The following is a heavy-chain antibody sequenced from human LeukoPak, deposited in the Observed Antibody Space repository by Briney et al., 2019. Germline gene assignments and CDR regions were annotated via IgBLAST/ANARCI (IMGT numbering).Heavy chain of an antibody. CDR3: ARGGSGSTYYFDS. D-gene: IGHD1-26*01. Sequence: GGSLRLSCAASGFNFNDYYMSWIRQAPGKRLEWLSLISSTGRSIYYADSVKGRFTISRDSATSSLYLQMNSLRADDTAVYYCARGGSGSTYYFDSWGQGTLVTVSS. CDR2: ISSTGRSI. J-gene: IGHJ4*02. CDR1: GFNFNDYY. V-gene: IGHV3-11*01.